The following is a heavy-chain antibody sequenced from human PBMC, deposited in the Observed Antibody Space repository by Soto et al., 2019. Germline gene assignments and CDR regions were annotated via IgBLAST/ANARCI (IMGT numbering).Heavy chain of an antibody. D-gene: IGHD2-2*01. CDR1: GGTFSSYA. V-gene: IGHV1-69*13. CDR3: ARVKCSSTSCYGFHYYGMDV. J-gene: IGHJ6*02. CDR2: IIPIFGTA. Sequence: SVKVSCKASGGTFSSYAISWVRQAPGQGLEWMGGIIPIFGTANYAQKFQGRVTITADESTSTAYMELSSLRSEDTAVYYCARVKCSSTSCYGFHYYGMDVWGQGTTVTVSS.